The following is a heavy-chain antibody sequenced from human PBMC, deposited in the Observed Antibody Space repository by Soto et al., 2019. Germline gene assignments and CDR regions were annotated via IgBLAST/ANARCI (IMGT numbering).Heavy chain of an antibody. J-gene: IGHJ6*03. CDR1: GGSFSGYY. V-gene: IGHV4-34*01. D-gene: IGHD3-10*01. CDR2: INHSGST. CDR3: ARARGVLLWLGDSHLGMDV. Sequence: HVQLQQWGAGLLKPSETLSLTCAVYGGSFSGYYWSWIRQPPGKGLEWIGEINHSGSTNYNPSLKSRVTISVDTSKNQFSLKLSSVTAADTAVYYCARARGVLLWLGDSHLGMDVWGKGTTVTVSS.